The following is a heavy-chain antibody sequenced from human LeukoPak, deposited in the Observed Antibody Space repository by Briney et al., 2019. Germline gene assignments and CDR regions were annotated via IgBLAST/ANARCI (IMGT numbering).Heavy chain of an antibody. V-gene: IGHV1-2*02. CDR1: GYTFTGYY. Sequence: ASVKVSCKASGYTFTGYYMHWVRQAPGQGLEWMGWINTNSGGTNYAQKFQGRVTMTRDTSSSTAYMELSRLRSDDTAVYYCARDLLWFGELNNGGGYWGQGTLVTVSS. CDR3: ARDLLWFGELNNGGGY. D-gene: IGHD3-10*01. CDR2: INTNSGGT. J-gene: IGHJ4*02.